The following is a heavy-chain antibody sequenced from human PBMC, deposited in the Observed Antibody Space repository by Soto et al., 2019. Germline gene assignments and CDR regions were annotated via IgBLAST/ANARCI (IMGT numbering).Heavy chain of an antibody. J-gene: IGHJ5*02. CDR1: GFSLSTSGVG. Sequence: QITLKESGPTLVKPTQTLTLTCTFSGFSLSTSGVGVGWIRQPPGKALEWLALIYWDDDKRYSPSLKSRLTIXXDXSXSQVVLTMTNMDPVDTATYYCAHSRLWFGELHLFDPWGQGSLVTVSS. CDR2: IYWDDDK. D-gene: IGHD3-10*01. V-gene: IGHV2-5*02. CDR3: AHSRLWFGELHLFDP.